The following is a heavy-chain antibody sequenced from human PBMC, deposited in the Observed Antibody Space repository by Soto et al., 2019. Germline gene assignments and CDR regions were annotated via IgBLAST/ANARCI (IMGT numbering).Heavy chain of an antibody. CDR2: INHSGGP. D-gene: IGHD6-13*01. Sequence: SETLSLTCSVYYGSFSGYYLSWILKPPFKLLEWIGEINHSGGPNYNPSLKSRVTISVDTSKNQLSLKLSSVTAADTAVYYCARTYSSSWSPFEYWGQGTLVTVSS. CDR1: YGSFSGYY. J-gene: IGHJ4*02. CDR3: ARTYSSSWSPFEY. V-gene: IGHV4-34*01.